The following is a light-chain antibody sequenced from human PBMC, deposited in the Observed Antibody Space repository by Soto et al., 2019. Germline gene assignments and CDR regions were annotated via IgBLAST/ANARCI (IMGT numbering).Light chain of an antibody. J-gene: IGLJ1*01. CDR3: QSYDSSLSVLYV. Sequence: QSVLTQPPSVSGAPGQRVTISCTGSSSNIGAGYDVHWYQQLPGTAPKLLIYGNSNRPSGVPDRFSGSKSGTSASLAITWLQAEDEADYYCQSYDSSLSVLYVFGTGTKVTVL. CDR1: SSNIGAGYD. CDR2: GNS. V-gene: IGLV1-40*01.